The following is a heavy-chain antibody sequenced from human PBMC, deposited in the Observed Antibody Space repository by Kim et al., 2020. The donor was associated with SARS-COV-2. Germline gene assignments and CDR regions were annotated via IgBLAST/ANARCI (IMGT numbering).Heavy chain of an antibody. Sequence: GGSLRLSCAASGFTFSNAWMSWVRQAPGKGLEWVGRIKSKTDGGTTDYAAPVKGRFTISRDDSKNTLYLQMNSLKTEDTAVYYCTTGSSWHGTFDIWGQGTMVTVSS. CDR2: IKSKTDGGTT. CDR1: GFTFSNAW. V-gene: IGHV3-15*01. CDR3: TTGSSWHGTFDI. J-gene: IGHJ3*02. D-gene: IGHD6-13*01.